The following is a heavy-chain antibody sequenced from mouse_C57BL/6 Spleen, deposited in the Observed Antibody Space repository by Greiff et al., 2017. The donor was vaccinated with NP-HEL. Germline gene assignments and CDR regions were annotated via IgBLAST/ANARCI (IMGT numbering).Heavy chain of an antibody. CDR1: GYTFTSYW. CDR3: ARWRESNYGWDFDV. V-gene: IGHV1-69*01. D-gene: IGHD2-5*01. J-gene: IGHJ1*03. Sequence: VQLQQSGAELVMPGASVKLSCKASGYTFTSYWMHWVKQRPGQGLEWIGEIDPSDSYTNYNQKFKGKSTLTVDISSSTAYMQLSSLTSEDSAVYYGARWRESNYGWDFDVWGTGTTVTVSS. CDR2: IDPSDSYT.